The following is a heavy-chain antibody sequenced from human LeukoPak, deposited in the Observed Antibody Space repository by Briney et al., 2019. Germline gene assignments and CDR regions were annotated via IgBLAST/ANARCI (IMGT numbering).Heavy chain of an antibody. Sequence: GGSLRLSCAASGFTFSSYSMNWVRQAPGKGLEWVSSISSSSSYIYYADSVKGRFTISRDNVKNSLYLQMNSLRAEDTAVYYCARTRGYSDAFDIWGQGTMVTVSS. D-gene: IGHD5-18*01. CDR1: GFTFSSYS. V-gene: IGHV3-21*01. CDR2: ISSSSSYI. J-gene: IGHJ3*02. CDR3: ARTRGYSDAFDI.